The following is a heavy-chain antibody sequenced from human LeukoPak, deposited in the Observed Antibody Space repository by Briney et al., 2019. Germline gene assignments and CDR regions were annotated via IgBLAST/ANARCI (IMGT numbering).Heavy chain of an antibody. CDR3: AKVASITDLKWLLKY. J-gene: IGHJ4*02. D-gene: IGHD5-12*01. V-gene: IGHV3-30*02. CDR1: GFTFSSYG. CDR2: IRYDGSNK. Sequence: PGGSLRLSCAASGFTFSSYGMHWVRQAPGKGLGWGAFIRYDGSNKYYADSVKGRFTISRDNSKNTLYLQMNSLRAEDTAVYYCAKVASITDLKWLLKYWGQGTLVTVSS.